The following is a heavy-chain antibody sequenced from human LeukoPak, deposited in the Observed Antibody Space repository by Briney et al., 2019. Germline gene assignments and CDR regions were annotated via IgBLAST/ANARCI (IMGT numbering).Heavy chain of an antibody. CDR2: ISTDGSST. J-gene: IGHJ4*02. V-gene: IGHV3-74*01. CDR3: SRELAAGSY. CDR1: GFTFSSYW. Sequence: GGSLRLSCAASGFTFSSYWMHWVRQAPRKGLVWVSRISTDGSSTSYADSVKGRFTISRDNAKNTLYLQMNSLRVEDTAVYFCSRELAAGSYWGQGTLVTVSS. D-gene: IGHD6-13*01.